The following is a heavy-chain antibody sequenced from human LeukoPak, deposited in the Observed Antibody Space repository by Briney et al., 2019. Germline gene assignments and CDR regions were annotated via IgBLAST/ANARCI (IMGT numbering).Heavy chain of an antibody. V-gene: IGHV3-30*18. CDR2: ISYDGSNK. J-gene: IGHJ4*02. CDR1: GFTFSSYG. Sequence: GGSLRLSCAASGFTFSSYGMHWVRQAPGKGLEWVTVISYDGSNKYYADSVKGRFTISRDNSKNTLYLQMNSLRAEDTAVYYCAKGPHYWGQGTLVTVSS. CDR3: AKGPHY.